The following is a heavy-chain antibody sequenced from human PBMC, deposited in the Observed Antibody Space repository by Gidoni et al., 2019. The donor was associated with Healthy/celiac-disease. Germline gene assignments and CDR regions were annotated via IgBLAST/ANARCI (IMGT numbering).Heavy chain of an antibody. D-gene: IGHD2-15*01. Sequence: QVHLQESGPGLVQPSETLSLTCPVSGGPISSYYWSWIRQPPGKGLEWIGYISDSESTNYNPSLKSRVTISIDTSKNQFSLKLSSVTAADTAVFYCARSLDGNCSGGSCSFEYWGQGSLVTVSS. J-gene: IGHJ4*02. CDR3: ARSLDGNCSGGSCSFEY. CDR1: GGPISSYY. CDR2: ISDSEST. V-gene: IGHV4-59*01.